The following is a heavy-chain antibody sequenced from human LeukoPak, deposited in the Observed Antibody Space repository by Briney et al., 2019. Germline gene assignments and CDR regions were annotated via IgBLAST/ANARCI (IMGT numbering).Heavy chain of an antibody. CDR3: ARNHYDSSGYYYGFF. D-gene: IGHD3-22*01. Sequence: NPSATLSLTCSVSGVSISSYFWSWIRQPPGKGLEWVGYISYSGNANYSPSLKSRVTISSDTSKNQFSLKLSSVTAADTAVYFCARNHYDSSGYYYGFFWGQGILVTVSS. CDR2: ISYSGNA. V-gene: IGHV4-59*08. CDR1: GVSISSYF. J-gene: IGHJ4*02.